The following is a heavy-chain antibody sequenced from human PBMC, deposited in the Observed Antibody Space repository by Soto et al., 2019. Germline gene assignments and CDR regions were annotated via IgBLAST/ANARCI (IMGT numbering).Heavy chain of an antibody. V-gene: IGHV4-30-4*01. CDR1: GGSISSGDYY. D-gene: IGHD3-3*01. Sequence: SETLSLTCSVSGGSISSGDYYWSWIRQPPGKGLEWIGYIYYSGSTYYNPSLKSRVTISVDTSKNQFSLKLSSVTAADTAVYYCARGDFWSGYYDYWCQGTLVTVSS. J-gene: IGHJ4*02. CDR3: ARGDFWSGYYDY. CDR2: IYYSGST.